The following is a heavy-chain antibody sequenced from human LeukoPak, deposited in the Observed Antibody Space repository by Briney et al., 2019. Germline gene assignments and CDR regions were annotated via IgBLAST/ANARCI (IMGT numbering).Heavy chain of an antibody. CDR2: IYIGGST. V-gene: IGHV4-59*10. D-gene: IGHD4-17*01. CDR3: AREREGPYGYLDY. J-gene: IGHJ4*02. Sequence: TSETLSLTCAVYGGSFSGYYWSWIRQPAGKGLEWIGRIYIGGSTNYKSSLKSRVTISVDTSKNQFSLKLSSVTAADTAVYYCAREREGPYGYLDYWGQGTLVTVSS. CDR1: GGSFSGYY.